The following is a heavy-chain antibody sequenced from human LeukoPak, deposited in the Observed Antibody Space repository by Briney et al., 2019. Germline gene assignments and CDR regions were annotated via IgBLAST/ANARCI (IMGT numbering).Heavy chain of an antibody. CDR3: ARVSNWNKNFDY. CDR2: ISGSGGST. D-gene: IGHD1/OR15-1a*01. V-gene: IGHV3-23*01. Sequence: GGSLRLSCAASGFTFSSYAMSWVRQAPGKGLEWVSAISGSGGSTYYADSVKGRFTISRDNSKNTLYLQMNSLRAEDTAVYYCARVSNWNKNFDYWGQGTLVTVSS. CDR1: GFTFSSYA. J-gene: IGHJ4*02.